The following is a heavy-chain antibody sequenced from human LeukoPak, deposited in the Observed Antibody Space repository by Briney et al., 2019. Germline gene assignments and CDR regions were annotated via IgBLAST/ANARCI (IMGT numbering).Heavy chain of an antibody. CDR1: GYSISSGYY. CDR3: ARHPESVVWFDP. J-gene: IGHJ5*02. D-gene: IGHD2-15*01. Sequence: PSETLSLTCAVSGYSISSGYYWGWIRQPLGKGLEWIGSIYHSGSTYYNPSLKRRITISVDTSKNQFSLKLSSVTAAETAVYYCARHPESVVWFDPWGQGTLVTVSS. V-gene: IGHV4-38-2*01. CDR2: IYHSGST.